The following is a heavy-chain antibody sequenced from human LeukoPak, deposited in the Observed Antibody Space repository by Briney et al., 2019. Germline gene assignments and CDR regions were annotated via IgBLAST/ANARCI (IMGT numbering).Heavy chain of an antibody. CDR3: ARDFTMVRGVIKMRPGGAFDI. J-gene: IGHJ3*02. Sequence: PGESLKISCKGSGYSFTSYWIGWVRQMPGKGLEWMGIIYPGDSDTRYSPSFQGQVTISADKSISTAYLQWSSLKASDTAMYYCARDFTMVRGVIKMRPGGAFDIWGQGTMVTVSS. CDR1: GYSFTSYW. D-gene: IGHD3-10*01. V-gene: IGHV5-51*01. CDR2: IYPGDSDT.